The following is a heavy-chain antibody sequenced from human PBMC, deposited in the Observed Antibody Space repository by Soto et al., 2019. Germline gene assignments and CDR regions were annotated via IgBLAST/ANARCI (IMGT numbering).Heavy chain of an antibody. V-gene: IGHV5-51*01. CDR2: NYPADSNT. CDR3: ARGNSGSYGSFDY. CDR1: EYRFASYE. Sequence: PXESLKIPLEYSEYRFASYELGWVRQLPGKGLEWMGINYPADSNTKDSPSLQGQVSISADRSISNAYLQWSSLKASDTAIYYCARGNSGSYGSFDYWGQGTPVTVPS. D-gene: IGHD1-26*01. J-gene: IGHJ4*02.